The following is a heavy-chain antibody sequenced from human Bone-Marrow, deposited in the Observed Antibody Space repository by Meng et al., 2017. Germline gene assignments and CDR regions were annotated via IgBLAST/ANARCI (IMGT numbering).Heavy chain of an antibody. CDR2: INPKSGDT. CDR3: ARGSRVVSYYYDSSGYFNTRVDAFAI. J-gene: IGHJ3*02. V-gene: IGHV1-2*06. CDR1: GYTFPDYW. D-gene: IGHD3-22*01. Sequence: ASVKVSCKASGYTFPDYWLHWVRRAPGQGLEWMGRINPKSGDTHYAQRFQGRVTMTGDTSISTAYMELSSLRSEDTAVYYCARGSRVVSYYYDSSGYFNTRVDAFAIWGPGTRV.